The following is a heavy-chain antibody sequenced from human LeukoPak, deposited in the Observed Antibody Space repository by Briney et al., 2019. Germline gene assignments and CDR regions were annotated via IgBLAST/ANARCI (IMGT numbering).Heavy chain of an antibody. CDR2: ISGSGHST. J-gene: IGHJ4*02. CDR1: GFTFSDYA. D-gene: IGHD1-14*01. Sequence: GGSLGLYCAASGFTFSDYAMSWVRQAPGKGLEWVSVISGSGHSTHYADSVKGRFTISRDNFKNTVYLQMNSLRAEDTAVYYCAKESPEFDYWGQGTLVTVSS. V-gene: IGHV3-23*01. CDR3: AKESPEFDY.